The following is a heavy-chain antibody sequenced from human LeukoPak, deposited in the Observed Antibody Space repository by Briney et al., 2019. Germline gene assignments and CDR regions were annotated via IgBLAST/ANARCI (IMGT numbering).Heavy chain of an antibody. CDR1: GGSFSGYY. Sequence: SETLSLTCAVYGGSFSGYYWSWIRQPPGKGLEWIGEINHSGSNNYNPSLKSRVTISVDTSKNQFSLKLSSVTAADTAVYYCARVALGWFDPWGQGTLVTVSS. J-gene: IGHJ5*02. CDR3: ARVALGWFDP. V-gene: IGHV4-34*01. CDR2: INHSGSN.